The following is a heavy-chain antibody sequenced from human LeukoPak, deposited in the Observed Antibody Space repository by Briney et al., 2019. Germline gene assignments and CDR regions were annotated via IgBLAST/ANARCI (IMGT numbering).Heavy chain of an antibody. J-gene: IGHJ4*02. D-gene: IGHD3-10*01. CDR2: IRYDGSNK. CDR1: GFTFSSYG. V-gene: IGHV3-30*02. CDR3: AKRGFASGSYSLSSHVDY. Sequence: GGSLTLSCAASGFTFSSYGMHWVRHAPGKGLEWVAFIRYDGSNKYYADSVKGRFTISRDNSKNTLYLQMNSLRAEDTAVYYCAKRGFASGSYSLSSHVDYWGQGALVTVSS.